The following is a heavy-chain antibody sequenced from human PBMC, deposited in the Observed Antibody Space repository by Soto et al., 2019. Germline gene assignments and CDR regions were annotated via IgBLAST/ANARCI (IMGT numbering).Heavy chain of an antibody. CDR1: GGSISSGGYS. D-gene: IGHD6-25*01. CDR3: ARGRAASGDDDFDI. V-gene: IGHV4-30-2*01. J-gene: IGHJ3*02. Sequence: QLQLQESGSGLVKPSQTLSLTCAVSGGSISSGGYSWSWIRQPPGKGLEWIGYIYHSGSTYYNPSLKSRVTIAIDRSKNQFSLKLSSVTAADTAVYYCARGRAASGDDDFDIWGQGTMVTVSS. CDR2: IYHSGST.